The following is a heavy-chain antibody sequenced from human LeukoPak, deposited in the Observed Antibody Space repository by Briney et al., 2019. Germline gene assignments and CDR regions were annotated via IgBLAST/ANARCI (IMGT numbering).Heavy chain of an antibody. D-gene: IGHD4-17*01. CDR3: SRDRYGDYVPSGMDV. Sequence: GGSLRLSCASSGFTFSTYNMNGVGQAPWRGLDGVSSITTSTSYIYYADSVRDGFTLSRDNAMHALDVQMNSQPADEAPVYLFSRDRYGDYVPSGMDVWGQGTTVTVSS. CDR2: ITTSTSYI. J-gene: IGHJ6*02. V-gene: IGHV3-21*03. CDR1: GFTFSTYN.